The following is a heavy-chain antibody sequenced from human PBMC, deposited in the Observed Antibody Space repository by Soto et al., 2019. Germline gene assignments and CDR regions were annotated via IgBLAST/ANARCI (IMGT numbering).Heavy chain of an antibody. CDR1: GGSIRNVCYS. D-gene: IGHD3-16*01. CDR3: ARDRVMITFGGASEEWGIDS. CDR2: IYHSGST. Sequence: SETLSLTWAVSGGSIRNVCYSWSWIRQPPGKGLEWIGYIYHSGSTYYNPSLKSRVAISVGTSKNQFSLKLNSVTAADTAVYYCARDRVMITFGGASEEWGIDSWGPGTLVTVSS. V-gene: IGHV4-30-2*05. J-gene: IGHJ4*02.